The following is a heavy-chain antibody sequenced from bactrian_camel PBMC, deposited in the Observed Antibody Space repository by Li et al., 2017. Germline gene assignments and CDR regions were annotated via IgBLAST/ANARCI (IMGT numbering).Heavy chain of an antibody. CDR2: IYVGVGPT. V-gene: IGHV3S31*01. CDR1: SDRTLT. J-gene: IGHJ4*01. Sequence: DVQLVESGGGSVLAGASLRLVCTGFSDRTLTLTWFRQAPGKEREGVAAIYVGVGPTYYADSVMGRFTISQDNAKLTFYLQMNRLKPEDSAMYYCAAGDGGTWYERWTYGYWGQGTQVTVS. CDR3: AAGDGGTWYERWTYGY. D-gene: IGHD6*01.